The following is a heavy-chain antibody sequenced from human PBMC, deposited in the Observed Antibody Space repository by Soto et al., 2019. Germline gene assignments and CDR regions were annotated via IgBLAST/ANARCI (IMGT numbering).Heavy chain of an antibody. CDR2: VYHTGRT. CDR1: GGSFKSGSYS. D-gene: IGHD3-3*01. V-gene: IGHV4-61*01. CDR3: ARDFAYFDS. J-gene: IGHJ4*02. Sequence: SETLSLTCTVPGGSFKSGSYSWSWIRQPPGKGLEWIGYVYHTGRTSYNPSLKSRVSISMDTSKNQFSLNLDSVTAADTAVYFCARDFAYFDSWGQGTLVTVSS.